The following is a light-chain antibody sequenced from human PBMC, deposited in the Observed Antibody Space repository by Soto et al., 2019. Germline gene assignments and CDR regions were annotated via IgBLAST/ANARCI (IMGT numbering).Light chain of an antibody. CDR2: GAS. CDR3: QQYGRSPWT. CDR1: QSVSSNY. Sequence: EIVLTQSPVTLSLSPGERATLSCRASQSVSSNYLAWYQQKPGRAPRLLIYGASSRATGIPDRFSGSGSGTDFTLTISRLEPEDFAVYYCQQYGRSPWTFGQGTKVEI. J-gene: IGKJ1*01. V-gene: IGKV3-20*01.